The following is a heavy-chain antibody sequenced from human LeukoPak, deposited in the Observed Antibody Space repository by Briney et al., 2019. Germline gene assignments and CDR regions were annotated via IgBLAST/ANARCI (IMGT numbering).Heavy chain of an antibody. J-gene: IGHJ4*02. CDR2: IYTSGST. D-gene: IGHD1-26*01. CDR3: ARGIVGATAPDY. Sequence: SETLSLTCTVSGGSISSYYWSWIRQPAGKGLEWIGRIYTSGSTNYNPSLKSRATTSVDTSKNQFSLKLSSVTAADTAVYYCARGIVGATAPDYWGQGALVIVSS. CDR1: GGSISSYY. V-gene: IGHV4-4*07.